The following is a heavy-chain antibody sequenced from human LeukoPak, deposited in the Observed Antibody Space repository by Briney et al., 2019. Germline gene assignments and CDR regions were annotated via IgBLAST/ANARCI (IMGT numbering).Heavy chain of an antibody. V-gene: IGHV1-24*01. CDR2: FDPEDGET. J-gene: IGHJ4*02. Sequence: ASVKVSCKVSGYTLTELSMHWVRQAPGKGLEWMGGFDPEDGETIYAQKFQGRATMTEDTSTDTAYMELSSLRSEDTAVYYCATDLTYYYDSSGYYRYWGQGTLVTVSS. D-gene: IGHD3-22*01. CDR3: ATDLTYYYDSSGYYRY. CDR1: GYTLTELS.